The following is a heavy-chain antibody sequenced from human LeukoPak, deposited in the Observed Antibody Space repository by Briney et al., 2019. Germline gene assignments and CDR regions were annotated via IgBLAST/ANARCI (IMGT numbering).Heavy chain of an antibody. J-gene: IGHJ5*02. D-gene: IGHD3-10*01. CDR3: ARAMVRGPLADNYFDP. CDR2: TYYRSKWYN. Sequence: SQTLSLTCAISGDSVSSNSAAWNWIRQSPSRGLEWLGRTYYRSKWYNDYAVSVKSRITINPDTSKNQFSLQLNSVTPEDTAVYYCARAMVRGPLADNYFDPWGQGTLVTVSS. V-gene: IGHV6-1*01. CDR1: GDSVSSNSAA.